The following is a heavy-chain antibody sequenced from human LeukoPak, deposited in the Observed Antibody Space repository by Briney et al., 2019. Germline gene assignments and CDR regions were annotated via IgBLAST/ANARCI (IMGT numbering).Heavy chain of an antibody. V-gene: IGHV3-66*01. CDR3: ARGRDSSGYDFGY. CDR1: GFTVSGTF. D-gene: IGHD3-22*01. Sequence: GGSLRLSCAASGFTVSGTFMSWVRQAPGKGLEWVSLIYSGGSTYHADSVKGRFTISRDNSKNTLYLQMNSLRAEDTAVYYCARGRDSSGYDFGYWGQGTLVTVSS. CDR2: IYSGGST. J-gene: IGHJ4*02.